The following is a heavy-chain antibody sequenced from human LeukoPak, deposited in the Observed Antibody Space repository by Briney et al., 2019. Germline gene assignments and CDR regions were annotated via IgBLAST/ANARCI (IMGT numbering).Heavy chain of an antibody. CDR3: ARDFDITMIVAGGAFDI. V-gene: IGHV3-48*01. J-gene: IGHJ3*02. Sequence: PGGSLRLSCAASGFIFSIYNMNWVRQAPGKGLEWVSYISSSSSTIYYTDSVKGRFTISRDNAKNSLYLQMNSLRAEDTAVYYCARDFDITMIVAGGAFDIWGQGTMVTVSS. CDR1: GFIFSIYN. CDR2: ISSSSSTI. D-gene: IGHD3-22*01.